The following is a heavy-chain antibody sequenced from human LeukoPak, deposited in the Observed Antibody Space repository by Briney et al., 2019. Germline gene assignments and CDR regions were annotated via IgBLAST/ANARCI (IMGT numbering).Heavy chain of an antibody. V-gene: IGHV3-9*01. CDR3: AKGGIVVVDWYFDL. D-gene: IGHD3-22*01. CDR2: ISWNSGSI. CDR1: GFTFDDYA. Sequence: GRSLRLSCAASGFTFDDYAMHWVRQAPGKGLEWVSSISWNSGSIGYADSVKGRFTISRDNAKNSLYLQMNSLRAEDTALYYCAKGGIVVVDWYFDLWGRGTLVTVSS. J-gene: IGHJ2*01.